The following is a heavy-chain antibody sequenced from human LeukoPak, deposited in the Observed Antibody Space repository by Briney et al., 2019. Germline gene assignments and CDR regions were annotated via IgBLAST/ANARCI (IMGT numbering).Heavy chain of an antibody. J-gene: IGHJ4*02. D-gene: IGHD3-22*01. V-gene: IGHV3-48*02. CDR2: ISSGGSTT. CDR1: GFTFSNCG. CDR3: ARDHRPFYDTSGTPYFDY. Sequence: GGSLRLSCAAPGFTFSNCGMNWVRQAPGKGLEWVSYISSGGSTTYYADSVKGRFTISRDNAKNSLYLQMNSLRDEDTAVYYCARDHRPFYDTSGTPYFDYWGQGTLVTVSS.